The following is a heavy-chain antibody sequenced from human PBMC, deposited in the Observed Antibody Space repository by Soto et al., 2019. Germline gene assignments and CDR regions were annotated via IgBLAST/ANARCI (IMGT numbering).Heavy chain of an antibody. J-gene: IGHJ4*02. CDR3: ARDGAAGSYYFGH. CDR2: VYTDGTT. CDR1: GFTVSWNY. V-gene: IGHV3-53*01. Sequence: EVQVVQSGGGLIQPGGALKLSCAVSGFTVSWNYMNWVRQAPGKGLEWVSVVYTDGTTYYADSVKGRFTISRDNSKNTLFLQMNSLRAEDTAIYYCARDGAAGSYYFGHWGQGSLVTVSS. D-gene: IGHD2-15*01.